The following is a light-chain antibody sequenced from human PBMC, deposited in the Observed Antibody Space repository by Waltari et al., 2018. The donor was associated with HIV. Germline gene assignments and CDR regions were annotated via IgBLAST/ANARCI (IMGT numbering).Light chain of an antibody. CDR2: RNN. V-gene: IGLV10-54*04. J-gene: IGLJ3*02. CDR3: AAWDTSLGGWV. Sequence: QAGLTQPPSLSKDLRQTATLPCPGDKNNVDHQGPAWLKHRQGHPPKLLFYRNNNRPSGIPDRFSAFRSGNTASLNISGLLADDEADYFCAAWDTSLGGWVFGGGTQLTVL. CDR1: KNNVDHQG.